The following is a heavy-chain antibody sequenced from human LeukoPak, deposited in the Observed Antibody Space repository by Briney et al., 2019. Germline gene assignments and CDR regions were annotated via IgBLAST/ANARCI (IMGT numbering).Heavy chain of an antibody. CDR2: IYTSGST. D-gene: IGHD3-3*01. CDR3: ARDEDFWSGHNYGMDV. CDR1: GGSISSYY. J-gene: IGHJ6*02. Sequence: SETLSLTCTVSGGSISSYYWSWIRQPAGKGLEWTGRIYTSGSTNYNPSLKSRVTMSVDTSKNQFSLKLSSVTAADTAVYYCARDEDFWSGHNYGMDVWGQGTTVTVSS. V-gene: IGHV4-4*07.